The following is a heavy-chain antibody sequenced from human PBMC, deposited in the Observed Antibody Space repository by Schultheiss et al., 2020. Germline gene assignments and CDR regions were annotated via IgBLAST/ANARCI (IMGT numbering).Heavy chain of an antibody. J-gene: IGHJ4*02. D-gene: IGHD3-10*01. V-gene: IGHV3-73*01. CDR3: TTDCLMVRGVCRYFDY. CDR2: IRSKANSYAT. Sequence: VGSLRLSCAASGFTFDDYGMSWVRQAPGKGLEWVGRIRSKANSYATAYAASVKGRFTISRDDSKNTLYLQMNSLKTEDTAVYYCTTDCLMVRGVCRYFDYWGQGTLVNVSS. CDR1: GFTFDDYG.